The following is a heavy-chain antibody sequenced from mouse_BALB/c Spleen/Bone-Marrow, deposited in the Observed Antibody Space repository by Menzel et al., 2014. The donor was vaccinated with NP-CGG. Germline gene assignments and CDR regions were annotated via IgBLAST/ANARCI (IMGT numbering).Heavy chain of an antibody. CDR1: GYTFTSYY. Sequence: VHLVESGAELVKPGASVKLSCKASGYTFTSYYMYWVKQRPGQGLEWIGEINPSNGGTNFNEKFKSKATLTVDKSSRTAYMQLSSLTSEDSAVYYCTRSRRDYAMDYWGQGTSVTVSS. V-gene: IGHV1S81*02. J-gene: IGHJ4*01. D-gene: IGHD1-1*01. CDR2: INPSNGGT. CDR3: TRSRRDYAMDY.